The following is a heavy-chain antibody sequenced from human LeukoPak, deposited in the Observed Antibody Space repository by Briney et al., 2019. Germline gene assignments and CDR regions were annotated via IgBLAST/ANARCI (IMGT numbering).Heavy chain of an antibody. J-gene: IGHJ4*02. Sequence: GGSLRLSCAASGFTFSNYEMSWVRQAPGKGLEWVSYISSSGSTIYYADSVKGRFTISRDNAKNSLYLQMNSLRAEDTAVYYCARDDSYGLDYWGQGTRVTVSS. V-gene: IGHV3-48*03. CDR3: ARDDSYGLDY. CDR2: ISSSGSTI. D-gene: IGHD5-18*01. CDR1: GFTFSNYE.